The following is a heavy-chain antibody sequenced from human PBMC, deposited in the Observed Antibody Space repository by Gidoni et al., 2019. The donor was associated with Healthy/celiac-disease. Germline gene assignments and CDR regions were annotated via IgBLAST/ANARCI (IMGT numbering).Heavy chain of an antibody. CDR3: ARYYSGGGWYYYGMDV. D-gene: IGHD2-15*01. J-gene: IGHJ6*02. CDR2: IIGSGGIT. V-gene: IGHV3-23*01. Sequence: EGQLLEPGGGLVQPGGYLRLSCAASGLTVSSYAMSWVRQAPGKGLEWVSAIIGSGGITYSADSVKGRFTISRDNSKNTLYLQMNSLRAEDTAVYYCARYYSGGGWYYYGMDVWGQGTTVTVSS. CDR1: GLTVSSYA.